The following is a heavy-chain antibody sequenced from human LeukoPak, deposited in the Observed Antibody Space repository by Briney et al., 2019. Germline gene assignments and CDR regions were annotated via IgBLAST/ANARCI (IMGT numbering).Heavy chain of an antibody. CDR1: GFTFSSYS. J-gene: IGHJ4*02. V-gene: IGHV3-21*01. CDR3: ARLYSYGNLFDY. Sequence: PGGSLRLSCVASGFTFSSYSMNWVRQAPGKGLEWVSSISSSSSYIYYADSVKVRFTISRDNAKNSLYLQMNSLRAEDTAVYYCARLYSYGNLFDYWGQGTLVTVSS. CDR2: ISSSSSYI. D-gene: IGHD5-18*01.